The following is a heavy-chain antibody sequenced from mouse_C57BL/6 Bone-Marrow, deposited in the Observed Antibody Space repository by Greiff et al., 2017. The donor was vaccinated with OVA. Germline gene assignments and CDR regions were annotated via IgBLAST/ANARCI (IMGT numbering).Heavy chain of an antibody. D-gene: IGHD2-4*01. CDR1: GYTFTSYW. V-gene: IGHV1-64*01. Sequence: VQLQQSGAELVKPGASVKLSCKASGYTFTSYWMHWVKQRPGQGLEWIGMIHPNSGSPNYNEQFKSQATLTVDKSSSTAYMQLSSLTSEYSAVYYCAEDYDGTYWYFDVWGTGTTVTVSS. CDR2: IHPNSGSP. J-gene: IGHJ1*03. CDR3: AEDYDGTYWYFDV.